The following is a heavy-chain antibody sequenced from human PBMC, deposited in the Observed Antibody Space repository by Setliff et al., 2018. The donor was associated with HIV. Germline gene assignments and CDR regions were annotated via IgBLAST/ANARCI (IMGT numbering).Heavy chain of an antibody. D-gene: IGHD3-10*01. CDR1: GDSFGSCRKY. J-gene: IGHJ4*02. CDR3: ARWHPPYGFWEEDY. V-gene: IGHV4-39*01. Sequence: PSETLSLTCTVPGDSFGSCRKYWPWIRQPPGKGLEWIGNIYYSGSTYYNPSLKTRVSISVDGYKNQFSLKLKSVTAADTAVYYCARWHPPYGFWEEDYWGQGTLVTVSS. CDR2: IYYSGST.